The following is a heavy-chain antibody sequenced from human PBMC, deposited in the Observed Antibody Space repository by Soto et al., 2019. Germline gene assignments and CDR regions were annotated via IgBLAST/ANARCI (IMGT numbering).Heavy chain of an antibody. CDR3: AKDAPGSGWLSDY. V-gene: IGHV3-23*01. CDR1: GFTFRTYA. J-gene: IGHJ4*02. Sequence: PGGSLRLSCAASGFTFRTYAMSWVRQAPGKGLEWVSTISGNGGTSYADFVRGRSTISRDNSKNTLYLQMNSLRAEDTAIYYCAKDAPGSGWLSDYWGQGTRVTVS. D-gene: IGHD3-22*01. CDR2: ISGNGGT.